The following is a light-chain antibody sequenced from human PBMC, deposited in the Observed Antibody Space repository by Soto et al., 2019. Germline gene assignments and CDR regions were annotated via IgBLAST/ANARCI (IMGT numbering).Light chain of an antibody. CDR1: QSVRST. V-gene: IGKV3-15*01. CDR3: QQNNNWPGT. CDR2: GAS. J-gene: IGKJ1*01. Sequence: EIVMTQSPATLSVSPEERATLSCRASQSVRSTLAWYQQKPGQAPRLLIYGASTRATGIPARFSGSGSGTEFTLTISSLQSEDFAVYYCQQNNNWPGTFGQGTKVDIK.